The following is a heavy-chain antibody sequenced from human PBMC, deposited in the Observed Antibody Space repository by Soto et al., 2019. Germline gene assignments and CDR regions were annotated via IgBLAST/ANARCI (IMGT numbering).Heavy chain of an antibody. CDR1: GFTFSSYA. V-gene: IGHV3-23*01. D-gene: IGHD3-10*01. CDR3: AKPSTTMVPTEKYFDY. CDR2: ISGSGGST. Sequence: GGSLRLSCAASGFTFSSYAMSWVRQAPGKGLEWVSAISGSGGSTYYADSVKGRFTISRDNSKNTLYLQMNSLRAEDTAVYYCAKPSTTMVPTEKYFDYWGQGTLVTVSS. J-gene: IGHJ4*02.